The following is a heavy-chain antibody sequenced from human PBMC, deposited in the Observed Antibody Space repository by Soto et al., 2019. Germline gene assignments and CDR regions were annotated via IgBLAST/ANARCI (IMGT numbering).Heavy chain of an antibody. J-gene: IGHJ4*02. CDR3: AREGWELPASVY. D-gene: IGHD1-26*01. CDR2: IIPIFGTA. V-gene: IGHV1-69*12. Sequence: QVQLVQSGAEVKKPGSSVKVSCKASGGTFSSYAISWVRQAPGQGLEWMGGIIPIFGTANYAQKFQGRVTIXAXXSTSTAYMELSSLRSEDTAVYYCAREGWELPASVYWGQGTLVTVSS. CDR1: GGTFSSYA.